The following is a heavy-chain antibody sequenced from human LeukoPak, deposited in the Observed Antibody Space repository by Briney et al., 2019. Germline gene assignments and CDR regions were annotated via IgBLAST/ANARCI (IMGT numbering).Heavy chain of an antibody. V-gene: IGHV4-39*07. Sequence: PSETLSFTCTVSGGSISSSSYYWGWIRPPPGKGLEWVGSIYYSGSTYSNPSLNSRVTISVDTTKNQFSLKLSSVTAADTAVYYCARDPTTGAFDIWGQGTMVTVSS. J-gene: IGHJ3*02. D-gene: IGHD1-26*01. CDR3: ARDPTTGAFDI. CDR1: GGSISSSSYY. CDR2: IYYSGST.